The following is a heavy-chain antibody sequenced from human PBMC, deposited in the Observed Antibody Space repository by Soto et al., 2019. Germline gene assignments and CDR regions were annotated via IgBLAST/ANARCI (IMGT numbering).Heavy chain of an antibody. CDR3: ARDPWAADY. D-gene: IGHD3-16*01. CDR1: GFTVSTKY. CDR2: IYSGGST. Sequence: EVQLVESGGGLVQPGGSLRLSCAASGFTVSTKYMSWVRQAPGKGLEWVSVIYSGGSTFYADSVRGRFTISRDNTKNTVNLQMTILRAEDTAVYYCARDPWAADYWGQGTLVTVSS. V-gene: IGHV3-66*01. J-gene: IGHJ4*02.